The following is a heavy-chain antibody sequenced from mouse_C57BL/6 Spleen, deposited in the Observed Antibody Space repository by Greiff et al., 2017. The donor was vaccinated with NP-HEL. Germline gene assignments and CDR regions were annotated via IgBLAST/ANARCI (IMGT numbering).Heavy chain of an antibody. CDR1: GYTFTSYW. J-gene: IGHJ4*01. D-gene: IGHD2-1*01. CDR2: IPPNSGST. CDR3: ARGDYGKRMDY. Sequence: QVQLKQPGAELVKPGASVKLSCKASGYTFTSYWMHWVKQRPGQGLEWIGMIPPNSGSTNYNEKFKSKATLTVDKSSSTAYMQLSSLTSEDSAVYYCARGDYGKRMDYWGQGTSVTVSS. V-gene: IGHV1-64*01.